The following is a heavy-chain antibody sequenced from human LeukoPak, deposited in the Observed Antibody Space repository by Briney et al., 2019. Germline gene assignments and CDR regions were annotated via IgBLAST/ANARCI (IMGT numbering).Heavy chain of an antibody. D-gene: IGHD2-8*01. V-gene: IGHV1-18*01. CDR1: GYTLTSYG. CDR2: ISAYNGNT. Sequence: ASVKVSCKASGYTLTSYGISWVRQAPGQGLEWMGWISAYNGNTNYAQKLQGRVTMTTDTSTSTAYMELRSLRSDDTAVYYCAREGDQQGYCTNGVCRFDPWGQGTLVTVSS. CDR3: AREGDQQGYCTNGVCRFDP. J-gene: IGHJ5*02.